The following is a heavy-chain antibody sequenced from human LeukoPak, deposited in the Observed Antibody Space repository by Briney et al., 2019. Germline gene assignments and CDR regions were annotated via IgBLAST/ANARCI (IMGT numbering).Heavy chain of an antibody. CDR1: GFTVSSSY. CDR2: IYSGGST. D-gene: IGHD5-18*01. J-gene: IGHJ3*02. Sequence: GGSLRLSRAASGFTVSSSYMSWVRQAPGKGLEWVSVIYSGGSTYYADSVKGRFTISRDNSKNTLYLQMNSLRAEDTAVYYCAREGYSYGYDAFDIWGQGTMVTVSS. V-gene: IGHV3-66*01. CDR3: AREGYSYGYDAFDI.